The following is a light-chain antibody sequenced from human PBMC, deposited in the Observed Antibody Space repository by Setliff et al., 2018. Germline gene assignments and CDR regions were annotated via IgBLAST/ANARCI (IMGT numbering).Light chain of an antibody. CDR2: GVA. CDR1: DNDVGGYDY. CDR3: SAWDDSLNACV. J-gene: IGLJ1*01. V-gene: IGLV2-11*01. Sequence: QSVLTQPRSVSGSLGQSVTISCTGNDNDVGGYDYVSWYQQHPDKAPKLIIYGVAKRPSGVPDRFSGSKSGNTASLTISGLQTDDEADYYCSAWDDSLNACVFGTGTKV.